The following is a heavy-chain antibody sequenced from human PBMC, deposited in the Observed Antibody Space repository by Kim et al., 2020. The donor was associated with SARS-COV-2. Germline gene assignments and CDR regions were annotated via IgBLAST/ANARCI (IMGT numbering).Heavy chain of an antibody. Sequence: GGSLRLSCAASGFTFSSYAMHWVRQAPGKGLEWVTVISYDGSNKYSADSVKGRFTVSRDNSKNTLYLQMNSLRAEDAAVYYCARDHYYGSGSYFFDYWG. CDR2: ISYDGSNK. V-gene: IGHV3-30*04. CDR1: GFTFSSYA. CDR3: ARDHYYGSGSYFFDY. J-gene: IGHJ4*01. D-gene: IGHD3-10*01.